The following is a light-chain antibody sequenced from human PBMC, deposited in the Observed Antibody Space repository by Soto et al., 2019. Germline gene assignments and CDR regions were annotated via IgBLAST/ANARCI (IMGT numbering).Light chain of an antibody. Sequence: AIRMTQSPSSLSASTGDRVTITCRASQGISSYLAWYQQKPGKAPKLLIYAASTLQSGVPSRFSGSGSGTDFLLTISCLQSEDFATYYCQQYYSYPPWTFGQGTKVEIK. J-gene: IGKJ1*01. V-gene: IGKV1-8*01. CDR1: QGISSY. CDR2: AAS. CDR3: QQYYSYPPWT.